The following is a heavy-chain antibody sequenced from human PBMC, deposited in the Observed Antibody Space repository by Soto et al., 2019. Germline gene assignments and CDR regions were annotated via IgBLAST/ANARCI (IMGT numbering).Heavy chain of an antibody. J-gene: IGHJ4*02. Sequence: EVQLLESGGGLVQPGGSLRLSCAASGLIFSNYGMSWVRQAPGKGLEWVSGISRSGDSTYYADSVKGRFTMSRDNSKSTLLLQMNSLRAEDTAIYYCAKGGYYGSGSYFSTWYDYWGQGTRVTVSS. V-gene: IGHV3-23*01. CDR3: AKGGYYGSGSYFSTWYDY. D-gene: IGHD3-10*01. CDR2: ISRSGDST. CDR1: GLIFSNYG.